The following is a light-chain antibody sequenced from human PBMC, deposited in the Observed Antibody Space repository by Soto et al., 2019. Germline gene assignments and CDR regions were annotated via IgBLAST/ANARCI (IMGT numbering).Light chain of an antibody. CDR3: QSYDSSLSGYV. V-gene: IGLV1-40*01. Sequence: QSVLTQPPSVSGAPGQRVTISCTGSSSNIRAGYDVHWYQQLPGTAPTLLIYGNNNRPSGVPDRFSGSKSGTSASLAITGLQAEDEADYYCQSYDSSLSGYVFGTGTKVTVL. CDR2: GNN. CDR1: SSNIRAGYD. J-gene: IGLJ1*01.